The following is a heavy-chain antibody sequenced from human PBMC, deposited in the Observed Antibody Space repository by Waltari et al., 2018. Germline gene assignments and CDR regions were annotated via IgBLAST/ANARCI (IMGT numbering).Heavy chain of an antibody. CDR2: INHSGST. CDR3: ARGRKYSSSYYYYYYMDV. V-gene: IGHV4-34*01. CDR1: GGSFSGYY. J-gene: IGHJ6*03. D-gene: IGHD6-6*01. Sequence: QVQLQQWGAGLLQPSETLSLTCAVYGGSFSGYYWSWIRQPPGKGLEWIGEINHSGSTNYNPSLKSRVTISVDTSKNQFSLKLSSVTAADTAVYYCARGRKYSSSYYYYYYMDVWGKGTTVTVSS.